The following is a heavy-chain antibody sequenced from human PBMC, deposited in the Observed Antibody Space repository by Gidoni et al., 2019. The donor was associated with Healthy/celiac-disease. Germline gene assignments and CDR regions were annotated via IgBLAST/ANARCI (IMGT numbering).Heavy chain of an antibody. CDR1: GFTFSSYG. CDR3: AKAHRPFVVVTAIDFDY. V-gene: IGHV3-30*18. Sequence: QVQLVESGGGVVQPGRSLRLSCAASGFTFSSYGMHWVRQAPGKGLEWVAVISYDGSNKYYADSVKGRFTISRDNSKNTLYLQMNSLRAEDTAVYYCAKAHRPFVVVTAIDFDYWGQGTLVTVSS. D-gene: IGHD2-21*02. J-gene: IGHJ4*02. CDR2: ISYDGSNK.